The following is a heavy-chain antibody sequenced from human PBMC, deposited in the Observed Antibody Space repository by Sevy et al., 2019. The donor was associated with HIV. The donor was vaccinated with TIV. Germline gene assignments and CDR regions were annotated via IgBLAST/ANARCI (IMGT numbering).Heavy chain of an antibody. CDR2: ISGSGGST. D-gene: IGHD3-22*01. V-gene: IGHV3-23*01. Sequence: GGSLRLSCAASGFTFSSYAMSWVRQAPGKGLEWVSAISGSGGSTYYADSVKGRFTISRDNSKNKLYLQMNSLRAEDTAVYYCAKVDSSGYYSVSGFDYWGQGTLVTVSS. CDR1: GFTFSSYA. CDR3: AKVDSSGYYSVSGFDY. J-gene: IGHJ4*02.